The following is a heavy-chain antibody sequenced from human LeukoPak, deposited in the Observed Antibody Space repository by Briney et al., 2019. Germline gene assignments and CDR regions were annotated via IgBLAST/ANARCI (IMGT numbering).Heavy chain of an antibody. CDR2: VRNDGSDK. D-gene: IGHD3-3*01. CDR3: ARLNYDFWSGVWEGYYMDV. J-gene: IGHJ6*03. Sequence: GGSLRLSCAASGFTFSCCGIHWVRQAPGKGLEWVTFVRNDGSDKYYADSVKGRFTISRDNSKNTVYLQMNSLRAEDTAVYYCARLNYDFWSGVWEGYYMDVWGKGTTVTVSS. V-gene: IGHV3-30*02. CDR1: GFTFSCCG.